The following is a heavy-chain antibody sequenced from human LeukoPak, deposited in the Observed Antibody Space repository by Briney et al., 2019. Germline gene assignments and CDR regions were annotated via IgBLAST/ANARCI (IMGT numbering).Heavy chain of an antibody. Sequence: PGGSLRLSCAASGFTFRAYGMSWVRQAPGQGLEWVSGISANVSITFYARSVRGRFTFSRDNPQNTLYFQMNSLRAEDSALYYCARVGDYGEYWGQGTLVTVSS. CDR1: GFTFRAYG. CDR3: ARVGDYGEY. D-gene: IGHD4-17*01. J-gene: IGHJ4*02. CDR2: ISANVSIT. V-gene: IGHV3-23*01.